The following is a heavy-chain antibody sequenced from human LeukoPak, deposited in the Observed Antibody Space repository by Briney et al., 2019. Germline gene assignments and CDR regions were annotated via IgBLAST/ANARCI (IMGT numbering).Heavy chain of an antibody. D-gene: IGHD1-1*01. V-gene: IGHV3-74*01. CDR3: ISELCGRDDQ. Sequence: GGSLRLSCAASGFTFSSYRMHWVRQAPGKGLEWVSRMAPDGSTIDYADSVKGRFTISRDNAKDTLYLQMSSLRDEDTAVYYCISELCGRDDQWGRRTLVTVSS. J-gene: IGHJ5*02. CDR1: GFTFSSYR. CDR2: MAPDGSTI.